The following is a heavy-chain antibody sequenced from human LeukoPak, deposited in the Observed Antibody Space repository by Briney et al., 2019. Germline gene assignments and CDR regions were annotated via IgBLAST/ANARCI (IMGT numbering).Heavy chain of an antibody. CDR1: GFTFSDYY. J-gene: IGHJ4*02. D-gene: IGHD6-13*01. CDR2: ISSSSSTI. Sequence: GGSLRLSCAASGFTFSDYYMSWIRQAPGKGLEWVSYISSSSSTIYYADSVKGRFTISRDNAKNSLYLQMNSLRAEDTAVYYCASRGAHSSSWYVPPREGPDYWGQGTLVTVSS. CDR3: ASRGAHSSSWYVPPREGPDY. V-gene: IGHV3-11*04.